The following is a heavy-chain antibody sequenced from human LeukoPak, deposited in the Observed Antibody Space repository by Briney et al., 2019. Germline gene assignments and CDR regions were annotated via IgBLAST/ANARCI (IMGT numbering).Heavy chain of an antibody. CDR2: IYYSGST. J-gene: IGHJ4*02. CDR1: GGSISSYY. V-gene: IGHV4-59*12. CDR3: ARRAGTTVTTKFDY. D-gene: IGHD4-17*01. Sequence: ASETLSLTCTVSGGSISSYYWSWIRQPPGKGLEWIGYIYYSGSTNYNPSLKSRVTISVDTSKNQFSLKLSSVTAADTAMYYCARRAGTTVTTKFDYWGQGTLVSVSS.